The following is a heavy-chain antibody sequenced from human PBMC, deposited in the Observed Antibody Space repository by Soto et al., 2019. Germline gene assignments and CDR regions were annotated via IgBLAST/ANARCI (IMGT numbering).Heavy chain of an antibody. CDR1: GYGFTTYG. V-gene: IGHV1-18*01. CDR2: ISAHNGNT. D-gene: IGHD1-1*01. CDR3: ARGRYGDY. J-gene: IGHJ4*02. Sequence: QVHLVQSGAEVKKPGASVKVSCKGSGYGFTTYGITWVRQAPGQGLEWMAWISAHNGNTNYAQKLQGRVTVTRDTSTSTAYMERRRLSSDDTAVYYCARGRYGDYWGQGALVTVSS.